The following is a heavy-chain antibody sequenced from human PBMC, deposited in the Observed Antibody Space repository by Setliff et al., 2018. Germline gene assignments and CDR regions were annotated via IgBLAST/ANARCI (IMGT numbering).Heavy chain of an antibody. CDR3: ARVGFYDILTGATNYYYGMDV. CDR2: IIPIFGTA. D-gene: IGHD3-9*01. J-gene: IGHJ6*02. Sequence: SVKVSCKTSGYTFTSYDITWVRQAPGQGLEWMGGIIPIFGTANYAQKFQGRVTITADESTSTAYMELSSLRSEDTAVYYCARVGFYDILTGATNYYYGMDVWGQGTTVTVSS. V-gene: IGHV1-69*13. CDR1: GYTFTSYD.